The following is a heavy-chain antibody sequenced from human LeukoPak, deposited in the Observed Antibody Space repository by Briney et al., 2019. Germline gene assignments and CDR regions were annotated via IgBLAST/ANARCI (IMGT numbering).Heavy chain of an antibody. V-gene: IGHV4-31*03. J-gene: IGHJ6*02. D-gene: IGHD3-16*02. Sequence: SETLSLTCTVSGGSISSGGYYWSWLRQHPGKGLEWIGYINYSGSTYYNPSLKSRVTISVDTSKNQFSLKLSSVTAADTAVYYCARDTRWVIGYYYYGMDVWGQGTTVTVSS. CDR3: ARDTRWVIGYYYYGMDV. CDR2: INYSGST. CDR1: GGSISSGGYY.